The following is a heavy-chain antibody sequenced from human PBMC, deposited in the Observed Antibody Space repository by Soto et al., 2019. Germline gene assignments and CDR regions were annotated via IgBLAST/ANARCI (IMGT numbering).Heavy chain of an antibody. CDR1: GGTVSGDDLS. V-gene: IGHV4-31*02. D-gene: IGHD3-22*01. Sequence: SETLSLTCVVSGGTVSGDDLSGSWISHLPGKGLEWIAKVYHTGTTYYNPSLKSRVSISVDTSQNQFSLMLASVTAADTAVYDCARALVNDYNSRDYPYYFAMDVWGQGTSFTVSS. CDR2: VYHTGTT. CDR3: ARALVNDYNSRDYPYYFAMDV. J-gene: IGHJ6*02.